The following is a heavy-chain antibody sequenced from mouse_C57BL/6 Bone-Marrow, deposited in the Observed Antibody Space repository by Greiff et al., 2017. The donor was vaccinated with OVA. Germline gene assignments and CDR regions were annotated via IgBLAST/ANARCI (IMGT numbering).Heavy chain of an antibody. Sequence: QVQLQQPGAELVKPGASVKMSCKASGYTFTSYWITWVKQRPGQGLEWIGDIYPGSGSTNYNEKFKSKATLTVDTSSSTAYVQLSSLTSEDSAVYYCARCYYGSSYDLWYAMDYWGQGTSVTVSS. CDR3: ARCYYGSSYDLWYAMDY. J-gene: IGHJ4*01. D-gene: IGHD1-1*01. CDR2: IYPGSGST. CDR1: GYTFTSYW. V-gene: IGHV1-55*01.